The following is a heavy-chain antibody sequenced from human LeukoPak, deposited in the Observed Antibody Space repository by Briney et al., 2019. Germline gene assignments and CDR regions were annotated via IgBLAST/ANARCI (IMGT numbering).Heavy chain of an antibody. CDR3: ARGGLTKQLRDYNWFDP. D-gene: IGHD1-1*01. V-gene: IGHV1-2*02. CDR1: GYTFTGYY. Sequence: GASVKVSCKASGYTFTGYYMHWVRQAPGQGLEWMGWINPNRGGTDYAQKFQGRVTMTRDTSISTAYMELSRLTSDDTAVYYCARGGLTKQLRDYNWFDPWGQGTLVTVSS. CDR2: INPNRGGT. J-gene: IGHJ5*02.